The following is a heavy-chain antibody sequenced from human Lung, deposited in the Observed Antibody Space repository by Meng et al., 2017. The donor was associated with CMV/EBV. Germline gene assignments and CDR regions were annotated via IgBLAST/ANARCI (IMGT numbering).Heavy chain of an antibody. D-gene: IGHD3-16*01. V-gene: IGHV3-30*02. J-gene: IGHJ4*02. Sequence: LSCAASGFPFSPSVLHWVRQTPGKGLEWVAFIRHDGTNKYYGDSVKGRFTISRDNSKNTVFLQMNSLRPEETAVYYCAKDLLLFGGANAYFDYWGKGTL. CDR1: GFPFSPSV. CDR2: IRHDGTNK. CDR3: AKDLLLFGGANAYFDY.